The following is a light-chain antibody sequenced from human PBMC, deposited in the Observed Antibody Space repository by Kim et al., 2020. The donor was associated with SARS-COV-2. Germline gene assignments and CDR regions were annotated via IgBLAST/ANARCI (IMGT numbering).Light chain of an antibody. V-gene: IGKV3-20*01. Sequence: PPEERATPSGGASRTVNTNYLAWHQQKPGQAPRLLIYSTTTRAAGIPDRGSGSGSGTDFTLTISGLEADDFSVYYCHQYGRSAQTFGQGTKVDIK. J-gene: IGKJ1*01. CDR2: STT. CDR1: RTVNTNY. CDR3: HQYGRSAQT.